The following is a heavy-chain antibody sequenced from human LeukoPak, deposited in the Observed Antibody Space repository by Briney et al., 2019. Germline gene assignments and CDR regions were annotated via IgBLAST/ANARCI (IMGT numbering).Heavy chain of an antibody. CDR1: GGSISSYY. D-gene: IGHD5-18*01. CDR3: ARSGYKYGADALDI. CDR2: IYCSGST. Sequence: PSETLSLTCTVSGGSISSYYWTWIRQPPGKGLEWIGYIYCSGSTNYNPSLKSRVTISVDTSKNKFSLKLSSVTAADTAVYYCARSGYKYGADALDIWGQGTMVTVSS. V-gene: IGHV4-59*01. J-gene: IGHJ3*02.